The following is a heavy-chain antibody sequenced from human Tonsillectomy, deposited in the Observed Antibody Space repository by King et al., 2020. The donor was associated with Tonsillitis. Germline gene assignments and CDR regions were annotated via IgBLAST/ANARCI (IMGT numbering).Heavy chain of an antibody. CDR2: IYPGDSDT. J-gene: IGHJ3*02. CDR1: GYTFTNYW. Sequence: QLVQSGAEVKKPGESLKISCKGSGYTFTNYWSGWVRPMPGKGMEWMGIIYPGDSDTRYSPSFQGQVTISADKSITTAYLQWISLKASDTAMYYCATRPDAFDIWGQGTMVTVSS. CDR3: ATRPDAFDI. V-gene: IGHV5-51*01.